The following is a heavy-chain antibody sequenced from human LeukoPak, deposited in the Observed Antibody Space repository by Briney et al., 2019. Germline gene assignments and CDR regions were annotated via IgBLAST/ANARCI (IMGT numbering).Heavy chain of an antibody. CDR1: GGTFSSYA. V-gene: IGHV1-69*05. Sequence: ASVKVSCKASGGTFSSYAISWVRQAPGQGLEWMGGIIPIFGTANYAQKLQGRVTMTTDTSTSTAYMELRSLRSDDTAVYYCARTIAAAGTASNWFDPWGQGTLVTVSS. D-gene: IGHD6-13*01. J-gene: IGHJ5*02. CDR3: ARTIAAAGTASNWFDP. CDR2: IIPIFGTA.